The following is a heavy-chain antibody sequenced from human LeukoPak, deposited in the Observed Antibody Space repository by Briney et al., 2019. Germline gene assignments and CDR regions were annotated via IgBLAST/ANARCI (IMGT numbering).Heavy chain of an antibody. Sequence: SVKVPCKASGGTFSSYAISWVRQAPGQGLEWMGGIIPIFGTANYAQKFQGRVTMTEDTSTDTAYMELSSLRSEDTAVYYCARSPEGYCSGGSCYPFYYFDYWGQGTLVTVSS. CDR1: GGTFSSYA. CDR3: ARSPEGYCSGGSCYPFYYFDY. CDR2: IIPIFGTA. V-gene: IGHV1-69*06. D-gene: IGHD2-15*01. J-gene: IGHJ4*02.